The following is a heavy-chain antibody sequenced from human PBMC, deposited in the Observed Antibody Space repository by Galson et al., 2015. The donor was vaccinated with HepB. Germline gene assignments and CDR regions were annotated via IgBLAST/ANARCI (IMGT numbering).Heavy chain of an antibody. J-gene: IGHJ4*02. CDR2: IYYSGST. CDR1: GGSISSYY. V-gene: IGHV4-59*01. Sequence: LSLTCTVSGGSISSYYWSWIRQPPGKGLEWIGYIYYSGSTNYNPSLKSRVTISVDTSKNQFSLKLSSVTAADTAVYYCASSDSSGYYSDYWGQGTLVTVSS. CDR3: ASSDSSGYYSDY. D-gene: IGHD3-22*01.